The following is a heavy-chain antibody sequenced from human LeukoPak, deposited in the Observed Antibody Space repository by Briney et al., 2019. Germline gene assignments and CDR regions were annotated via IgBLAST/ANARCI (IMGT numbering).Heavy chain of an antibody. CDR3: AKSRGYSYAYYGMAV. CDR2: IYYSGST. D-gene: IGHD5-18*01. V-gene: IGHV4-59*01. CDR1: GGSISSYY. Sequence: SETLSLTCTVSGGSISSYYWSWIRQPPGKGLEWIGYIYYSGSTNYNPSLKSRVTISVDTSKNQFSLKLSSVTAADTPVYYCAKSRGYSYAYYGMAVWAQGTTVTVSS. J-gene: IGHJ6*02.